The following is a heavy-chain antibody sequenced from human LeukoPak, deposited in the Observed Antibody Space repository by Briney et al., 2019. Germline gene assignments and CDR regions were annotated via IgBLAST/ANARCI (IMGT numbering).Heavy chain of an antibody. Sequence: SETLSLTCTVSGGSTSSYFWSWIRQPPGKGLEWIGYVYYTGSTNYSPSLKTRVTISIDTSENQFSLRLRSVTAADTAIYYCARHLFEAFGTYGPHYGMDVWGQGTMVTVSS. CDR1: GGSTSSYF. V-gene: IGHV4-59*08. D-gene: IGHD3-16*01. CDR3: ARHLFEAFGTYGPHYGMDV. J-gene: IGHJ6*02. CDR2: VYYTGST.